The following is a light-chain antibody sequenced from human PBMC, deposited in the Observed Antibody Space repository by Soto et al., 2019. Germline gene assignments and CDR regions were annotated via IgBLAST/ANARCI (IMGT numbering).Light chain of an antibody. Sequence: EIVMTQSPATLSVSPGERAALSCRASQSVNSNFAWYQQKPCQAPSLLIYGASTRATDIPARFSGSGSGTEFTLTISSLQSEDFAVYYCQQYNNWPYTFGQGTKLEIK. V-gene: IGKV3-15*01. CDR2: GAS. J-gene: IGKJ2*01. CDR1: QSVNSN. CDR3: QQYNNWPYT.